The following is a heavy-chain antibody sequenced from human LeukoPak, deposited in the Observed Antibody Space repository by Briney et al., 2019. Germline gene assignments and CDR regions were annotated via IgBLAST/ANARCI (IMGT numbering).Heavy chain of an antibody. V-gene: IGHV4-34*01. CDR1: GGSFSGYC. Sequence: SETLSLTCSVFGGSFSGYCWSWIRQPPGKGLEWIGEINHSGSTNYNPSLKSRVTISVDTSKNQSSLKLSSVTAADTAVYYCARGRWGPFDYWGQGTLVTVSS. CDR2: INHSGST. J-gene: IGHJ4*02. D-gene: IGHD3-16*01. CDR3: ARGRWGPFDY.